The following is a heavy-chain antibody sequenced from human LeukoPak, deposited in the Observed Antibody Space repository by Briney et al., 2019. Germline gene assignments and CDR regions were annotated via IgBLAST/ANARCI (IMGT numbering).Heavy chain of an antibody. CDR2: TYYRSKWYN. CDR1: GDSVSSNSAA. D-gene: IGHD2-15*01. V-gene: IGHV6-1*01. J-gene: IGHJ4*02. CDR3: ARDYGYCSGGSCYDLYFDY. Sequence: SQTLSLTCAISGDSVSSNSAAWNWIRQSPSRGLEWLGRTYYRSKWYNDYAVSVKSRITINPDTSKNQFSLQLNSVTPEDTAVYYCARDYGYCSGGSCYDLYFDYWGQGTLVTVSS.